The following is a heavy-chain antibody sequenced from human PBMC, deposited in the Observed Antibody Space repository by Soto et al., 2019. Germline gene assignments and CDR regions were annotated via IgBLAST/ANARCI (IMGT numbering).Heavy chain of an antibody. V-gene: IGHV1-8*02. Sequence: ASLKVSCKASGYTFTNTALSWVRQATGQGLEWMGWMNPGSGDTGYAQKFQGRVTMTRDISIATAYMELNSLTSEDTAIYYCARMESFGSLNWFDPWGQGTLVTVSS. CDR1: GYTFTNTA. CDR2: MNPGSGDT. CDR3: ARMESFGSLNWFDP. J-gene: IGHJ5*02. D-gene: IGHD5-18*01.